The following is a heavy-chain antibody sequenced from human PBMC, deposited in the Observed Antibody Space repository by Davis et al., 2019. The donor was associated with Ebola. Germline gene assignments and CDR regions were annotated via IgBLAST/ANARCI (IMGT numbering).Heavy chain of an antibody. J-gene: IGHJ6*04. CDR3: ASGNGYSYGYFYYGMDV. V-gene: IGHV4-30-4*02. Sequence: MPSETLSLTCTVSGGSISTGDYYWSWIRQPPGKGLEWIGYFYYSGSTFYNPSLKSRVTISVDTSKNQFSLKLSSVTAADTAVYYCASGNGYSYGYFYYGMDVWGKGTTVTVSS. CDR1: GGSISTGDYY. CDR2: FYYSGST. D-gene: IGHD5-18*01.